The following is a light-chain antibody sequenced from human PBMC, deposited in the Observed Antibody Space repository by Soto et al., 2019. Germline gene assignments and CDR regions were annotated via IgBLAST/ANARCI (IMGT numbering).Light chain of an antibody. CDR1: QSVSSSY. Sequence: EIVLTQSPGTLSLSPEERATLSCRASQSVSSSYLAWYQQKPGQAPRLLIYGASSRATGIPDRFSGSGSGTDFTLTISRLEPEDFAVYYCQQYGSSRWTFGQGTKVDIK. CDR2: GAS. V-gene: IGKV3-20*01. J-gene: IGKJ1*01. CDR3: QQYGSSRWT.